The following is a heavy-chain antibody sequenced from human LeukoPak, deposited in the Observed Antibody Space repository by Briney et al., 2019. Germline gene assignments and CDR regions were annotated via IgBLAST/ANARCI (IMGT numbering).Heavy chain of an antibody. CDR1: GGSISSYY. CDR2: IYYSGST. V-gene: IGHV4-59*01. Sequence: SETLSLTCTVSGGSISSYYWSWIRQPPGKGLEWIGYIYYSGSTNYNPSLKSRVTISVDTTKHQFSLKLRSVTAADTAVYYCARGLQWELLGAFDIWGQGTMVTVSS. J-gene: IGHJ3*02. D-gene: IGHD1-26*01. CDR3: ARGLQWELLGAFDI.